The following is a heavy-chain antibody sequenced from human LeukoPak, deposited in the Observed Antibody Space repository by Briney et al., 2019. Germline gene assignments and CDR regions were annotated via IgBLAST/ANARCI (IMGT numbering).Heavy chain of an antibody. Sequence: PGGSLRLSCASSGFIFSSTWMHWVRQAPGEGLVWVSRINSDGSNINYADSVKGRFIISRDNAKNTLYLRMNSLRVEDTALYFCATAGNYRFDYWGQGTLVTVSS. D-gene: IGHD1-7*01. V-gene: IGHV3-74*01. CDR3: ATAGNYRFDY. CDR2: INSDGSNI. J-gene: IGHJ4*02. CDR1: GFIFSSTW.